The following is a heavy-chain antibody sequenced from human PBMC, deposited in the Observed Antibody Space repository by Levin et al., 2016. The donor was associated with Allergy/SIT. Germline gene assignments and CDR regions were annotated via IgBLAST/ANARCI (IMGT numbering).Heavy chain of an antibody. J-gene: IGHJ1*01. Sequence: GESLKISCAASGFTFSSYAMSWVRQAPGRGLEWVSSISDSAVSTYYADSVKGRFTISRDNSKNTLYLQMYSLRAEDTGMYFCAKSGPEKQWLVPYFQHWGQGTLVTVSS. V-gene: IGHV3-23*01. CDR2: ISDSAVST. D-gene: IGHD6-19*01. CDR1: GFTFSSYA. CDR3: AKSGPEKQWLVPYFQH.